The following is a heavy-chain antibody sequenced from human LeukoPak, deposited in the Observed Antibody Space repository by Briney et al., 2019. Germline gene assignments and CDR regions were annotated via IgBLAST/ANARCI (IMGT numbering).Heavy chain of an antibody. J-gene: IGHJ6*03. Sequence: ASVKVSCKASGYTFTSYGISWVRQAPGQGLEWMGWISGYNGNTNYAQQLQGRVTMTTDTSTSTAYMELRSLRSDDTAVYYCARDCVHYYYMDVWGKGTTVTVSS. CDR3: ARDCVHYYYMDV. V-gene: IGHV1-18*01. CDR1: GYTFTSYG. CDR2: ISGYNGNT.